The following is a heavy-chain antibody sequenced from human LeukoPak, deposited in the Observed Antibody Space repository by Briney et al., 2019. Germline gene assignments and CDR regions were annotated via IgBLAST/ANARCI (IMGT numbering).Heavy chain of an antibody. CDR1: GGAFIRYA. J-gene: IGHJ4*02. V-gene: IGHV1-69*04. CDR2: IIPILRIA. CDR3: ARDVTVAGTRWYYFHY. Sequence: SVKVSCKGSGGAFIRYAISWVGQAPGQGGEWMGGIIPILRIAHYAHHFQPRVTIPAHKSTSTASMELRSLRSEDTAVYHCARDVTVAGTRWYYFHYWGQGTLVTVSS. D-gene: IGHD6-19*01.